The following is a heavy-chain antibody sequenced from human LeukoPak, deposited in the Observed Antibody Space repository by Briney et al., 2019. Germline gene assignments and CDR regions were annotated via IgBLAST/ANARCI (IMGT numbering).Heavy chain of an antibody. CDR1: GFTFSSYA. D-gene: IGHD2-21*01. CDR3: ARDPPPTLWYYYYGMDV. V-gene: IGHV3-30-3*01. Sequence: GSLRLSCAASGFTFSSYAMHWVRQAPGKGLEWVAVISYDGSNKYYADSVKGRFTISRENSKNTLYLQMNSLRAEDTAVYYCARDPPPTLWYYYYGMDVWGQGTTVTVSS. CDR2: ISYDGSNK. J-gene: IGHJ6*02.